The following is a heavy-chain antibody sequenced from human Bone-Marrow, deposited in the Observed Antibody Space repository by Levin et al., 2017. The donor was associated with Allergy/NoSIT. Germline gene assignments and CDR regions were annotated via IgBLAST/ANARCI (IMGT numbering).Heavy chain of an antibody. CDR3: ARDRFGSDSYYKTPMDY. Sequence: GESLKISCGASGFTFSDFWMSWLRQVPGKGLEWVANIRHDGTETYHVASVRGRFTISRDNAKKTVDLHMNSLRVDDTAVYYCARDRFGSDSYYKTPMDYWGQGSLVTVSS. CDR1: GFTFSDFW. V-gene: IGHV3-7*01. D-gene: IGHD3-10*01. J-gene: IGHJ4*02. CDR2: IRHDGTET.